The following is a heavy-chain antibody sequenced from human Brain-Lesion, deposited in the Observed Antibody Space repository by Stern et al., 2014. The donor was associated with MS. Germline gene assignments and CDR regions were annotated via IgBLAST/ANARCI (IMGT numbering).Heavy chain of an antibody. CDR2: IWSEGTKK. J-gene: IGHJ6*02. CDR3: AKDKKDSSGWNLYFYGMDV. D-gene: IGHD6-19*01. CDR1: GFTFSSYA. Sequence: VQLVESGGGVVQPGRSLRLSCAVSGFTFSSYAMYWVRQAPGKGLEWVAGIWSEGTKKNYIESVKGRFTISRDNSKNTLSLQMTSLRAEDTAVYYCAKDKKDSSGWNLYFYGMDVWGQGTTVIVSS. V-gene: IGHV3-33*06.